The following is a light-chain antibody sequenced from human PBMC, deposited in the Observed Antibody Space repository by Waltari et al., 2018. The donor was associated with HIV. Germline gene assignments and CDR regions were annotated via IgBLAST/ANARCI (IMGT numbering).Light chain of an antibody. CDR3: QQSYSTPRT. Sequence: DIQMSQSPSSLSAAVRASVTSTCRASQSISSYLNWYQQKPGKAPKLLIYAASSLQSGVPSRFSGSGSGTDFTLTISSLQPEDFATYYCQQSYSTPRTFGQGTQVEIK. J-gene: IGKJ1*01. CDR2: AAS. CDR1: QSISSY. V-gene: IGKV1-39*01.